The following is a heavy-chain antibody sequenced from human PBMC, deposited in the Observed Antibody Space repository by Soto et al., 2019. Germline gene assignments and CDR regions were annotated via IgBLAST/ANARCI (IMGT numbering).Heavy chain of an antibody. CDR1: GGPISSYY. V-gene: IGHV4-59*01. CDR2: IYYSGST. J-gene: IGHJ6*02. Sequence: PSETLSLTCTVSGGPISSYYWSWIRQPPGKGLEWIGYIYYSGSTNYNPSLKSRVTISVDTSKNQFSLKLSSVTAADTAVYYCARAQYSIFGDYYYGMDVWGQGTTVTVSS. CDR3: ARAQYSIFGDYYYGMDV. D-gene: IGHD3-9*01.